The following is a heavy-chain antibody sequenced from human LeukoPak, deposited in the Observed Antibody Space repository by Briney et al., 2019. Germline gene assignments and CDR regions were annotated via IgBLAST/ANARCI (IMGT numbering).Heavy chain of an antibody. CDR3: ARIPYCTGTSCPFDS. V-gene: IGHV4-39*07. CDR1: GGSISSSSYY. Sequence: SETLSLTCTVSGGSISSSSYYWGWIRQPPGKGLEWIGSIYYSGSTYYNPSLKSRVTISVDTSKNQFSLHLSSVTAADTALYYCARIPYCTGTSCPFDSWGQGTLVTVSS. CDR2: IYYSGST. D-gene: IGHD2-8*02. J-gene: IGHJ4*02.